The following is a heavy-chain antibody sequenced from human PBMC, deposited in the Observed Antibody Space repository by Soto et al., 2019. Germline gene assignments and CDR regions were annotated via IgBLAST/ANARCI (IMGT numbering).Heavy chain of an antibody. V-gene: IGHV1-69*01. J-gene: IGHJ6*02. CDR3: ARGHYSSSWSLHHYYYYGMDV. D-gene: IGHD6-13*01. Sequence: QVQLVQSGAEVKKPGSSVKVSCKASGGTFSSYAICWVRQAPGQGLEWMGGIIPIFGTANYAQKFQGRVTITADESTSTAYMELSSLRSEDTAVYYCARGHYSSSWSLHHYYYYGMDVWGQGTTVTVSS. CDR1: GGTFSSYA. CDR2: IIPIFGTA.